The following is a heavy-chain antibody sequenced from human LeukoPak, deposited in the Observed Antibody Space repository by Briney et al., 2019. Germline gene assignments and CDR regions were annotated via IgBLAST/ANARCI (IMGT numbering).Heavy chain of an antibody. CDR2: IRYDGSNK. J-gene: IGHJ4*02. CDR1: GFTFSSYG. Sequence: GGSLRLSCAASGFTFSSYGMHWVRQAPGKGLEWVAFIRYDGSNKYYADSVKGRFTISRDNSKNTLYLQMNSLRAEDTAVYYCAKDSCDFWSGYCQFDYWGQGTLVTVSS. D-gene: IGHD3-3*01. CDR3: AKDSCDFWSGYCQFDY. V-gene: IGHV3-30*02.